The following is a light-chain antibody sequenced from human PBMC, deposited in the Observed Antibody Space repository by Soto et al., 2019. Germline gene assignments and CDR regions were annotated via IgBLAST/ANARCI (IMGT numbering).Light chain of an antibody. CDR2: YDS. CDR1: NIGSKS. V-gene: IGLV3-21*04. J-gene: IGLJ2*01. Sequence: SYELTQPPSVSVAPGKTARITCGGNNIGSKSVHWYQQKPGQAPVLVIFYDSDRPSGIPERFSGSNSGNTATLTISRVEAGDEADYYCQVWDRSSDGVVFGGGTKVTVL. CDR3: QVWDRSSDGVV.